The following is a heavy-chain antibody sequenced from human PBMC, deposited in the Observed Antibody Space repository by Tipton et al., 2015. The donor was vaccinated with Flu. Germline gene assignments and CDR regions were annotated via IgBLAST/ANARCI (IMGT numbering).Heavy chain of an antibody. CDR3: ARRLSSVIWSEGFDF. Sequence: TLSLTCTVSGGSITNDKYSWSWIRQPAGKGLEWIGRIYTSGGTKYNPSLESRVTISIDTSKNQFSLRLSSVTAADTAVYYCARRLSSVIWSEGFDFWGQGSLVTVSS. J-gene: IGHJ4*02. CDR1: GGSITNDKYS. CDR2: IYTSGGT. V-gene: IGHV4-61*02. D-gene: IGHD3-22*01.